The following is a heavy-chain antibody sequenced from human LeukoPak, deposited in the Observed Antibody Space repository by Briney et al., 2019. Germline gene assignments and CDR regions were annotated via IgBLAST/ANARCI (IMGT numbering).Heavy chain of an antibody. D-gene: IGHD6-13*01. J-gene: IGHJ4*02. V-gene: IGHV3-30-3*01. Sequence: GRSLRLSCAASGFTFSNYAMQWVRQAPGKGLEWVAVISYDGNNKYYADSVKGRFIISRDDSKNTLYLEMNSLRAEDTAVYYCSRDLIAAATTRRSYYFDCWGQGTLVTVSS. CDR2: ISYDGNNK. CDR1: GFTFSNYA. CDR3: SRDLIAAATTRRSYYFDC.